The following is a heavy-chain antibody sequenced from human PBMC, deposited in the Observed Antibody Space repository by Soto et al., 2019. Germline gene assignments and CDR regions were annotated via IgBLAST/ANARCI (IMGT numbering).Heavy chain of an antibody. V-gene: IGHV4-39*01. CDR1: GGSISSSSYY. J-gene: IGHJ5*02. Sequence: SETLSLTCTVSGGSISSSSYYWGWIRQPPGKGLEWIGSIYHSGSTYYNPPLRSRVTTSVDTSKNQFSLRLSSVTAADTAVYYCASPKIAFYNWFDPWGQGTLVTVS. CDR2: IYHSGST. D-gene: IGHD3-3*02. CDR3: ASPKIAFYNWFDP.